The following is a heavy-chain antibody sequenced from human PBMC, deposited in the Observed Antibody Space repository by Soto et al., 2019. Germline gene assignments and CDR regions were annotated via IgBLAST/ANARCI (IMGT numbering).Heavy chain of an antibody. Sequence: ASVKVSGKASGYTFTSYGISWVRQAPGQGLEWMGWISAYNGNTNYAQKLQGRVTMTTDTSTSTAYMELRSLRSDDTAVYYCARDSVYYDFWSGYYTPSTNYYYGMDVWGQGTTVTVSS. CDR3: ARDSVYYDFWSGYYTPSTNYYYGMDV. CDR1: GYTFTSYG. V-gene: IGHV1-18*01. D-gene: IGHD3-3*01. CDR2: ISAYNGNT. J-gene: IGHJ6*02.